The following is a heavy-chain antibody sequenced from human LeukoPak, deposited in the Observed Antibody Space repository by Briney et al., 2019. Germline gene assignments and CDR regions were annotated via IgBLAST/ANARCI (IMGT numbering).Heavy chain of an antibody. CDR3: ARLGLWGLYYMDV. Sequence: SETLSLTCSVSGGSISSSSYYWGWIRKPPGKGLEWIGSVYYSGSTYYDPSLKSRVTISVDTSKTQFSLKLSSVTAADTAVYYCARLGLWGLYYMDVWGKGTTVTISS. J-gene: IGHJ6*03. CDR2: VYYSGST. CDR1: GGSISSSSYY. V-gene: IGHV4-39*01. D-gene: IGHD5-18*01.